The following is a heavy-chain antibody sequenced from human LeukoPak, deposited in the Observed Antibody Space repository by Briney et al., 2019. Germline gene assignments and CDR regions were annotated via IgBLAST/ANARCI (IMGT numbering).Heavy chain of an antibody. Sequence: GGSLRLSCAASGFTFSSYGMHWVRQAPGKGLEWVAFIRYDGSNKYYADSVKGRFTISRDNSKNTLYLQMNSLRAEDTAVYYCAKTSRYCSGGSCYYLVFYFDYWGQGTLVTVSS. CDR2: IRYDGSNK. J-gene: IGHJ4*02. V-gene: IGHV3-30*02. CDR1: GFTFSSYG. CDR3: AKTSRYCSGGSCYYLVFYFDY. D-gene: IGHD2-15*01.